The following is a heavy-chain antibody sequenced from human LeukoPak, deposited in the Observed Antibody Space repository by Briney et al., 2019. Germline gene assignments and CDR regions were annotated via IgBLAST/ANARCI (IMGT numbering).Heavy chain of an antibody. V-gene: IGHV4-59*01. J-gene: IGHJ6*02. CDR3: ARVSLARGVRYYYYGMDV. Sequence: SETLSLTCTVSGGSISSYYWSWIRQPPGKGLERIGYIYYSGSTNYNPSLKSRVTISVDTSKNQFSLKLSSVTAADTAVYYCARVSLARGVRYYYYGMDVWGQGTTVTVSS. CDR2: IYYSGST. CDR1: GGSISSYY. D-gene: IGHD3-10*01.